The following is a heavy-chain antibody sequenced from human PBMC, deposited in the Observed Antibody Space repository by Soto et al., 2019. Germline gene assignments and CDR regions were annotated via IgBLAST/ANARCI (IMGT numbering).Heavy chain of an antibody. CDR2: IYRDNDK. Sequence: QITLKESGPTLVKPTQTLTLTCAFSGFSLNTRGVGVGWIRQPPGKALEWLALIYRDNDKRYSPSLKSRLTITKDTPKNHVVHMMTDMDPVDTATYYCAHNNYYGSGSVYWGQGTLVTVSS. V-gene: IGHV2-5*02. J-gene: IGHJ4*02. CDR3: AHNNYYGSGSVY. D-gene: IGHD3-10*01. CDR1: GFSLNTRGVG.